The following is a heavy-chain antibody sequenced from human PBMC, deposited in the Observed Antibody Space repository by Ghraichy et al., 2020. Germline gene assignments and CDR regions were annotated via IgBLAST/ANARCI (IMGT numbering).Heavy chain of an antibody. Sequence: GGSLRLSCTASGFTFSDHYMDWVRQAPGKGLEWVGRTRNKANSYTTEYAASVKVRFTISRDDSKNSLYLQMNSLKAEDTAVYYCARVYSNYWGGDHCDYWGQGALVTVSS. V-gene: IGHV3-72*01. CDR3: ARVYSNYWGGDHCDY. J-gene: IGHJ4*02. D-gene: IGHD7-27*01. CDR2: TRNKANSYTT. CDR1: GFTFSDHY.